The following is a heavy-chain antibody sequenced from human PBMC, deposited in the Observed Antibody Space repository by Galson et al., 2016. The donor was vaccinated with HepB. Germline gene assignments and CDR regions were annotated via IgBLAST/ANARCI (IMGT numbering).Heavy chain of an antibody. CDR1: GFIMNSDY. J-gene: IGHJ3*02. V-gene: IGHV3-53*01. Sequence: SLRLSCAASGFIMNSDYVSWVRQAPGKGLEWIALLYSVGTTHYADPVQGRCTISRDNSKTTLFLPMNNLQVEDTATYYCADSSGSYYDAFDIWGPGTMVTVTS. D-gene: IGHD3-22*01. CDR3: ADSSGSYYDAFDI. CDR2: LYSVGTT.